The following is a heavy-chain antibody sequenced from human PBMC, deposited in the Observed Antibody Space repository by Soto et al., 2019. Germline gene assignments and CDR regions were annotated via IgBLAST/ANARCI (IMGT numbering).Heavy chain of an antibody. J-gene: IGHJ5*02. D-gene: IGHD2-8*01. V-gene: IGHV4-4*02. CDR3: ARCLHCSNGGRFDP. Sequence: SETLSLTCAVSGVSISSTNWWTWVRQAPGKGLECTGEMWPSGGTTYNPSLQNRVTISVDNSKSHLSLTLTSVTAADTAIYYCARCLHCSNGGRFDPWGQGALVTVSS. CDR2: MWPSGGT. CDR1: GVSISSTNW.